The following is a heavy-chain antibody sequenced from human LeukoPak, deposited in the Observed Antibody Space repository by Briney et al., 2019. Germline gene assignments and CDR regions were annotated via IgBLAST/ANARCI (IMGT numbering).Heavy chain of an antibody. CDR2: ISHNGST. CDR3: ARILVGVTSDY. CDR1: GGSINSGRYY. V-gene: IGHV4-39*02. D-gene: IGHD1-26*01. Sequence: WETLSLTCTVSGGSINSGRYYWGWFRQPPGKGLEWIGSISHNGSTYYNPSLKSRITISVDTSNNRFSLRLASVTAADTAVYYCARILVGVTSDYWGQGTLVTVSS. J-gene: IGHJ4*02.